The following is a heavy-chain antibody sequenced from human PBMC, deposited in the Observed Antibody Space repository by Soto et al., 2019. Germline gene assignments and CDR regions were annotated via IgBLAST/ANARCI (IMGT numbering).Heavy chain of an antibody. CDR2: ISAYNGNT. Sequence: QVQLVQSGAEVKKPGASVKVSCKASGYTFTSYGISWVRQAPGQGLEWMGWISAYNGNTNYAQKLQGRVTMTTNTSTSTAYLELRSLRSDDTAVYYCARDLGPRLKIYDFWSGYPRGYWGHGTLVTVSS. V-gene: IGHV1-18*01. CDR3: ARDLGPRLKIYDFWSGYPRGY. CDR1: GYTFTSYG. D-gene: IGHD3-3*01. J-gene: IGHJ4*01.